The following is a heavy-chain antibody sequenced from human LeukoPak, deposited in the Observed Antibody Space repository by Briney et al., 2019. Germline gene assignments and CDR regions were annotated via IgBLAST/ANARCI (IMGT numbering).Heavy chain of an antibody. Sequence: GGSLRLSCAASGFTFSSYSMIWVRQAPGKGLEWVSSISSSSSYIYYADSVKGRFTISRDNAKNSLYLQMNSLRAEDTAVYYCARCGEVITFGGVIVPHYYMDVWGKGTTVTVSS. V-gene: IGHV3-21*01. J-gene: IGHJ6*03. D-gene: IGHD3-16*02. CDR3: ARCGEVITFGGVIVPHYYMDV. CDR2: ISSSSSYI. CDR1: GFTFSSYS.